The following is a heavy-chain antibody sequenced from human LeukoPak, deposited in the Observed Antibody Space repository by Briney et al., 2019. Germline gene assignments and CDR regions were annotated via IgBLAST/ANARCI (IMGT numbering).Heavy chain of an antibody. V-gene: IGHV1-69*05. D-gene: IGHD6-19*01. J-gene: IGHJ4*02. Sequence: SVKVSCKASGGTFSSYAISWVRQAPGQGLEWMGRIISIFGTANYAQKFQGRVTITTDESTNTAYMELSSLRSEDTAVYYCARCNWDSSGWYYDYWGQGTLVTVSS. CDR1: GGTFSSYA. CDR2: IISIFGTA. CDR3: ARCNWDSSGWYYDY.